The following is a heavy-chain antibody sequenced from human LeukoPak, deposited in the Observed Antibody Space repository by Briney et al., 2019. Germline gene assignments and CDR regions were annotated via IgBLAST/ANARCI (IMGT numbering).Heavy chain of an antibody. CDR2: IYTSGST. Sequence: SETLSLTCTVSGASISSGSYYWSWIRQPAGKGLEWIGRIYTSGSTTYNPSLKSRVTISVDTSKNQFSLKLSSVTAAGTAVYYCARGGYYYDSSGYYYEHPDFDYWGQGTLVTVSS. CDR3: ARGGYYYDSSGYYYEHPDFDY. CDR1: GASISSGSYY. J-gene: IGHJ4*02. D-gene: IGHD3-22*01. V-gene: IGHV4-61*02.